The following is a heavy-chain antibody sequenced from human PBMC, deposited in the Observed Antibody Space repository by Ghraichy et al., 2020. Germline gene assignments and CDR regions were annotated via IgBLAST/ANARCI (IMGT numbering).Heavy chain of an antibody. J-gene: IGHJ6*03. Sequence: SVKVSCKSSGGTFNTYPISWVRQAPGQGLEWMGGIIPIFGTANYAQTFQGRVTITVDKSTSTAYLELSSLRSEDTAVYYCARVDVPARKTKFDYYYNMDVWGKGTTVTVSS. D-gene: IGHD2-2*01. CDR2: IIPIFGTA. V-gene: IGHV1-69*06. CDR3: ARVDVPARKTKFDYYYNMDV. CDR1: GGTFNTYP.